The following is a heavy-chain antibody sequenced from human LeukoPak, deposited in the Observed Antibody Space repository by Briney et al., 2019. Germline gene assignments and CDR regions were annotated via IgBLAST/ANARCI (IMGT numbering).Heavy chain of an antibody. J-gene: IGHJ6*02. V-gene: IGHV3-30*18. D-gene: IGHD6-6*01. CDR2: ISYDGTNI. Sequence: GGSLRLSCTASGFIFSSYGIHWVRQAPGKGLEWVAFISYDGTNIYYADSVKGRFNISRDNSKNTLYLQMYSLRAEDTAVYYCAKDCPPSISARPINYFYYFMDVWGQGTTVTVSS. CDR1: GFIFSSYG. CDR3: AKDCPPSISARPINYFYYFMDV.